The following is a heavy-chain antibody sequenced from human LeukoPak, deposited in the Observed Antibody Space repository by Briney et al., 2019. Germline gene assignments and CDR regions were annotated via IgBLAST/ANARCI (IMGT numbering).Heavy chain of an antibody. CDR2: IYSGGST. CDR1: GLTVSSNY. CDR3: ARAQPYCSGGSCYIYYYYGMDV. V-gene: IGHV3-53*01. D-gene: IGHD2-15*01. J-gene: IGHJ6*02. Sequence: GGSLRLSCAASGLTVSSNYMSWVRQAPGKGLEWVSVIYSGGSTYYADSVKGRFTISRDNSKNTLYLQMNSLRAEDTAVYYCARAQPYCSGGSCYIYYYYGMDVWGQGTTVTVSS.